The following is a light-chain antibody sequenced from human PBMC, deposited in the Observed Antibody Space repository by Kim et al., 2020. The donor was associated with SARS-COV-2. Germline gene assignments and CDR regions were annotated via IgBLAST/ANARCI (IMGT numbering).Light chain of an antibody. J-gene: IGKJ1*01. CDR2: GAS. Sequence: SPGERVILSCRASQSVDINLAWYQQKPGQAPRLLIYGASTRATGIPSRFSGSGSGTEFTLTISSLQSEDFAVYYCEQYNEWPSWTFGQGTKVDIK. V-gene: IGKV3-15*01. CDR3: EQYNEWPSWT. CDR1: QSVDIN.